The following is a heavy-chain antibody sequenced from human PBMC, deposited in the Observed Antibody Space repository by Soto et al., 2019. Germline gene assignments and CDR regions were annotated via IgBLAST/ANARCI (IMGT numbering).Heavy chain of an antibody. CDR3: ATLLGYCISTSCHHYFPHGMDV. V-gene: IGHV1-24*01. CDR1: GYTLTELS. CDR2: FDPEDGET. J-gene: IGHJ6*02. Sequence: ASVKVSCKVSGYTLTELSMHWVRQAPGKGLEWMGGFDPEDGETIYAQKFQGRVTMTEDTSTDTAYMELSSLRSEDTAVYYCATLLGYCISTSCHHYFPHGMDVWGQGTTVTVSS. D-gene: IGHD2-2*01.